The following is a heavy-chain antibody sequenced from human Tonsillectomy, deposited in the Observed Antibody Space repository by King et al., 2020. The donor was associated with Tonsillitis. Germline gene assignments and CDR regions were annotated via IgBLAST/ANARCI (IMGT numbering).Heavy chain of an antibody. V-gene: IGHV1-69*01. Sequence: VQLVESGAEVKKPGSSVKVSCKASGGTFSSYAISWVRQAPGQGLEWMGGIIPIFGTANYAQKFQGRVTITADESTSTAYMELSSLRSEDTAVYYCARDGGGNGVCYYYYGMDVWGQGTTVTVSS. CDR2: IIPIFGTA. J-gene: IGHJ6*02. CDR3: ARDGGGNGVCYYYYGMDV. CDR1: GGTFSSYA. D-gene: IGHD4-23*01.